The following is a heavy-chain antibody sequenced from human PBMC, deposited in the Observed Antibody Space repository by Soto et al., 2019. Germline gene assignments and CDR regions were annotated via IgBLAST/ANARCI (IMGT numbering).Heavy chain of an antibody. D-gene: IGHD4-17*01. Sequence: PSETLSLTCTVSGGSISSYYWSWIRQPPGKGLEWIGYIYYSGSTNYNPSLKSRVTISVDTSKNQFSLKLSSVTAADTAVYYCARGTYGDYGRSLDYWGQGTLVTVSS. CDR1: GGSISSYY. CDR2: IYYSGST. CDR3: ARGTYGDYGRSLDY. V-gene: IGHV4-59*01. J-gene: IGHJ4*02.